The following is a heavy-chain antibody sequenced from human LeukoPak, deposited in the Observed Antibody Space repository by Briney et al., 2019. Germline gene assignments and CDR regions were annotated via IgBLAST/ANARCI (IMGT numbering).Heavy chain of an antibody. Sequence: SETLSLTCAVYGGSFSGYYWSWIRQPPGKGLEWIGEINHSGSTNYNPSLKSRVTISADTSKNQFSLKLSSVTAADTAVYYCARGSPTPRLFDYWGQGTLVTVSS. CDR3: ARGSPTPRLFDY. CDR1: GGSFSGYY. D-gene: IGHD4-17*01. J-gene: IGHJ4*02. V-gene: IGHV4-34*01. CDR2: INHSGST.